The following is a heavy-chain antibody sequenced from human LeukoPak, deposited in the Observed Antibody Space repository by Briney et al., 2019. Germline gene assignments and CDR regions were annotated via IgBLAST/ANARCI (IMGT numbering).Heavy chain of an antibody. CDR1: GVAISGDY. CDR2: IYESVRA. CDR3: ARWEGSSWQNGDYYYMVV. V-gene: IGHV4-59*01. Sequence: PSETLSLTSAVSGVAISGDYWSWIRQSPGQGRGGLRDIYESVRANYNTSLRSRVTISVEASTNQFSLKLSSETAADTAVYYCARWEGSSWQNGDYYYMVVRGKGSTVSVCS. D-gene: IGHD6-13*01. J-gene: IGHJ6*03.